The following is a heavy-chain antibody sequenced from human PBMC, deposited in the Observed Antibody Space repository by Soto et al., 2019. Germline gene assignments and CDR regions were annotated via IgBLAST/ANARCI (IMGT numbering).Heavy chain of an antibody. D-gene: IGHD3-10*01. CDR3: ARDEGDYYGSGSYYTN. CDR1: GGTFSSYT. CDR2: IIPILGIA. V-gene: IGHV1-69*08. J-gene: IGHJ4*02. Sequence: QVQLVQSGAEVKKPGSSVKVSCKASGGTFSSYTISWVRQAPGQGLEWMGRIIPILGIANYAQKFQGRVTITADKSTSTAYMELSSLRSEDTAVYYCARDEGDYYGSGSYYTNWGQGTLVTVSS.